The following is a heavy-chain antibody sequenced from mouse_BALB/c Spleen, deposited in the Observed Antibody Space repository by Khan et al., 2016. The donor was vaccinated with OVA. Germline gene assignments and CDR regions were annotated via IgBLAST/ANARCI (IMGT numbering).Heavy chain of an antibody. CDR2: IFPGSGTP. CDR1: GYTFTDYI. J-gene: IGHJ3*01. V-gene: IGHV1-77*01. D-gene: IGHD1-1*01. CDR3: ARGGYSVFAY. Sequence: QVQLQQPVPELVNPGASLKVSCKASGYTFTDYIIGWVKQSTRQGLEWIGDIFPGSGTPYYNEKFKDKATLTADKYSNTAYMQLSSLTSEDSAVYFCARGGYSVFAYWGQGTLVTVSA.